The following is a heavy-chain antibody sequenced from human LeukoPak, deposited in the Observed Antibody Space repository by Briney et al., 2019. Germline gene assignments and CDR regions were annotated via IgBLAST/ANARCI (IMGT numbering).Heavy chain of an antibody. D-gene: IGHD3-10*01. Sequence: GGSLRLSCAASGFTFSSYSMNWVRQAPGKGLEWVSSISSSSSYIYYADSVKGRFTISRDNAKNSLYLQMNSLRAEDTAVYYCARKASGIYYYYMDVWGKGTTVTVSS. CDR1: GFTFSSYS. V-gene: IGHV3-21*01. CDR3: ARKASGIYYYYMDV. CDR2: ISSSSSYI. J-gene: IGHJ6*03.